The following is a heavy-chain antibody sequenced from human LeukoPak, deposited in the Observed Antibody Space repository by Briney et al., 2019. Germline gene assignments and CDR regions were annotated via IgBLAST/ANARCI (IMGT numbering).Heavy chain of an antibody. CDR1: GYTFTSYY. D-gene: IGHD5-18*01. J-gene: IGHJ4*02. CDR3: ATSSGYSHTWGAFDY. Sequence: GASVKVSCKASGYTFTSYYMHWVRQAPGQGLEWMGWMNPNSGGTNYTQEFQGRVTMTRDTSINTAYMELSRLKSDDTAVYYCATSSGYSHTWGAFDYWGQGALVTVSS. CDR2: MNPNSGGT. V-gene: IGHV1-2*02.